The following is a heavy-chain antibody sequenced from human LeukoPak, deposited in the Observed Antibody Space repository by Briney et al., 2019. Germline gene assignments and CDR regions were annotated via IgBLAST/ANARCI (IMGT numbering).Heavy chain of an antibody. CDR1: GGSFSGYY. V-gene: IGHV4-34*01. J-gene: IGHJ4*02. CDR2: INHSGST. CDR3: ARGKNNYFDY. Sequence: KPSETLSLTCAVYGGSFSGYYWSWIRQPPGKGLEWIGEINHSGSTNYNPSLKSRVTISVDTSKNQFSLKLSSVTAADTAVYYCARGKNNYFDYWGQGTLVTVS.